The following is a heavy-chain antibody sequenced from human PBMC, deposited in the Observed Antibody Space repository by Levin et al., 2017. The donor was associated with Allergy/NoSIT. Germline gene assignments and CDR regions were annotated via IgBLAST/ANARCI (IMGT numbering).Heavy chain of an antibody. CDR1: GYTFGDYY. Sequence: VASVKVSCEASGYTFGDYYIHWVRQAPGRGLEWMGIINPSGGSTTYAQKFQDRATMTRDTPTNTVYIELRSLKSEDTAVYYCARGGLRGSGEFPLDHWGQGTLVTVSS. D-gene: IGHD3-10*01. V-gene: IGHV1-46*01. CDR2: INPSGGST. J-gene: IGHJ4*02. CDR3: ARGGLRGSGEFPLDH.